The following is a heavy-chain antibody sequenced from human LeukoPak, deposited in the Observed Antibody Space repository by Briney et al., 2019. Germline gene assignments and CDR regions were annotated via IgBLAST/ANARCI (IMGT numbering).Heavy chain of an antibody. J-gene: IGHJ4*01. CDR2: INSDGSST. CDR1: GFTFISYW. V-gene: IGHV3-74*01. D-gene: IGHD2-2*01. Sequence: GGSLRLSCAVSGFTFISYWMHWVRQAPGKELVGVSRINSDGSSTNYADSVKGRFTISRDNAKNTLYLQMNSLRAEDTAVYYCARRPLPAAISYHFVYWGHGPPVTVSS. CDR3: ARRPLPAAISYHFVY.